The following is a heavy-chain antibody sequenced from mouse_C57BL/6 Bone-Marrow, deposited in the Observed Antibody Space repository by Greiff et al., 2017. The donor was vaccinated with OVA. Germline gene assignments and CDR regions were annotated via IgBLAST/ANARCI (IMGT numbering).Heavy chain of an antibody. V-gene: IGHV1-74*01. Sequence: QVQLKQPGAELVKPGASVKVSCKASGYTFTSYWMNWVKQRPGQGLEWIGRIHPSDSDTNYNQKFKGKATLTVDKSSSNAYMQLSSLTSEDSAVYYCAKPLTYDYDRDFDVWGTGTTVTVSS. CDR2: IHPSDSDT. CDR3: AKPLTYDYDRDFDV. J-gene: IGHJ1*03. D-gene: IGHD2-4*01. CDR1: GYTFTSYW.